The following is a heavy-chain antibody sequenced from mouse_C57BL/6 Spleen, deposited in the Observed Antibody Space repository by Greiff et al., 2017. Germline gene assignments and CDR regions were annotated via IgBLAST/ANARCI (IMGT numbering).Heavy chain of an antibody. CDR1: GYTFTSYW. Sequence: QVQLQQPGAELVKPGASVKLSCKASGYTFTSYWMQWVKQRPGQGLEWIGEIDPSDSYTNYNQKFKGKATLTVDTSSSTAYMQLSSLTSEDSAVYYCARGYYGSSYGGLDYWGQGTTLTVSS. CDR2: IDPSDSYT. D-gene: IGHD1-1*01. V-gene: IGHV1-50*01. J-gene: IGHJ2*01. CDR3: ARGYYGSSYGGLDY.